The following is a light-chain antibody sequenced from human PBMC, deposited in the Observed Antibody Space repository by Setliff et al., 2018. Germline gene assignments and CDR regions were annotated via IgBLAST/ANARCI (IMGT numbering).Light chain of an antibody. CDR2: EVN. V-gene: IGLV2-8*01. CDR3: TSYAAKEI. CDR1: SSDIGAYNY. Sequence: QSALTQPPSASGSPGQSVTISCTGTSSDIGAYNYVSWYQQHPGKAPKLMIYEVNKRPSGVPDRFSGSKSGNTASLTVSGLQAEDEADYYCTSYAAKEIFGGGTKVTVL. J-gene: IGLJ2*01.